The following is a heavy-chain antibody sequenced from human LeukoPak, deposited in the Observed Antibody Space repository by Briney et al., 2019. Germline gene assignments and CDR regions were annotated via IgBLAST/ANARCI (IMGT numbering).Heavy chain of an antibody. J-gene: IGHJ6*02. CDR3: ARDYVVVVAATVPYYGMDV. D-gene: IGHD2-15*01. CDR1: GGSISSYY. Sequence: SETLSLTCTVSGGSISSYYWSWIRQPPGKGLEWIGYIYYSGSTNYNPSLKSRVTISVDTPKNQFSLKLSSVTAADTAVYYCARDYVVVVAATVPYYGMDVWGQGTTVTVSS. V-gene: IGHV4-59*01. CDR2: IYYSGST.